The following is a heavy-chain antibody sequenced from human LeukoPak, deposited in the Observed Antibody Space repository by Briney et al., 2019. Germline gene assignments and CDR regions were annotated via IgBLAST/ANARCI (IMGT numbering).Heavy chain of an antibody. CDR1: GFTFSSYG. Sequence: PGRSLRLSCAASGFTFSSYGMHWVRQAPGKGLEWVAVIWYDGSNKYYADSVKGRFTISRDNSKNTLYLQMNSLRAEDTAVYYCAKAFVPYYYGMDVWGQGTTVTVS. CDR3: AKAFVPYYYGMDV. CDR2: IWYDGSNK. D-gene: IGHD2/OR15-2a*01. V-gene: IGHV3-33*06. J-gene: IGHJ6*02.